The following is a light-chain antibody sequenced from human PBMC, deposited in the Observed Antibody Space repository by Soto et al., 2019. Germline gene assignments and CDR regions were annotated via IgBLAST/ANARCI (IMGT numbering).Light chain of an antibody. Sequence: EIVLTQSPANLSLSPGEGATLSCRASQSVSSYLAWCQQKPGQTPRLLIYDASNRATGIPARFSGSGSGTDFTLTISSLEPEDFAVYYCQQRSHWPTFGQGTKLEI. CDR2: DAS. CDR3: QQRSHWPT. CDR1: QSVSSY. V-gene: IGKV3-11*01. J-gene: IGKJ2*01.